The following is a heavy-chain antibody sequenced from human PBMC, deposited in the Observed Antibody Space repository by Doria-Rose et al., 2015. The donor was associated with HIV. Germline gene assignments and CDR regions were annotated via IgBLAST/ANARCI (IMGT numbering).Heavy chain of an antibody. J-gene: IGHJ4*02. CDR2: IFSDDER. CDR3: ARIKSSRWYHKYYFDF. CDR1: GVSLSSPGMG. Sequence: QVTLKESGPVLVKPTETLTLTCTVSGVSLSSPGMGVSWIRQPPGKALEWLANIFSDDERSYKTSLKSRLTISSGTSKSQAVLTMTDVDPVDTATYYCARIKSSRWYHKYYFDFWGQGTLVIVSA. D-gene: IGHD6-13*01. V-gene: IGHV2-26*01.